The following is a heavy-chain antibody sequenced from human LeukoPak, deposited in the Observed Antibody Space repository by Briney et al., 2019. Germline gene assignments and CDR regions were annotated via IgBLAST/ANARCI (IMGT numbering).Heavy chain of an antibody. V-gene: IGHV4-61*08. D-gene: IGHD2-2*01. CDR3: ASYHGFDI. J-gene: IGHJ3*02. CDR2: IQYNVRT. CDR1: GGSISSGGYY. Sequence: PSETLSLTCTVSGGSISSGGYYWSWIRQPPGKGLEWIGYIQYNVRTNYNPSLKSRVTISVDTSKNQFSLKLSSVTAADTAVYYCASYHGFDIWGQGTMVTVSS.